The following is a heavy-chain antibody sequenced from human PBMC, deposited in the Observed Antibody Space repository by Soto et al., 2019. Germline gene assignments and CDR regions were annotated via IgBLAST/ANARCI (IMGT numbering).Heavy chain of an antibody. Sequence: PGGSLRLSCAASGFTFSSYVMNWVRQAPGKGLEWVAGISASGGSTYYADSVKGRFTISRDNPKNTLYLQMNSLRAQDTAVYYCASTFYCTSTACYPAFDIWGQGTVVTVSS. D-gene: IGHD2-2*01. CDR2: ISASGGST. V-gene: IGHV3-23*01. J-gene: IGHJ3*02. CDR1: GFTFSSYV. CDR3: ASTFYCTSTACYPAFDI.